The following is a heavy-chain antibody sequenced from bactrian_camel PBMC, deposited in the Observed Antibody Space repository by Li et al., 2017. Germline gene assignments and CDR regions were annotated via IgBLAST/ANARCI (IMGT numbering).Heavy chain of an antibody. Sequence: HVQLVESGGSSVQVGGSLKLSCVASGNGFGNCGGMAWYRQGPGKERIAVSIINRDGTTTYDDSVKGRFTISQDNAKNMLFLQMNNLKTEDTALYYCAADRFRRGGYCFSHDPGSDETGPNAYWGQGTQVTVS. D-gene: IGHD3*01. CDR3: AADRFRRGGYCFSHDPGSDETGPNAY. V-gene: IGHV3S53*01. CDR2: INRDGTT. J-gene: IGHJ4*01. CDR1: GNGFGNCG.